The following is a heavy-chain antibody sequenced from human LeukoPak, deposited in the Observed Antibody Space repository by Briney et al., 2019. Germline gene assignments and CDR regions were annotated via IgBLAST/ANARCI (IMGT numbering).Heavy chain of an antibody. V-gene: IGHV1-69*13. J-gene: IGHJ4*02. CDR1: GGTFSSYA. Sequence: ASVKVSCKASGGTFSSYAISRVRQAPGQGLEWMGGIIPIFGTANYAQKFQGRVTITADESTSTAYMGLSSLRSEDTAVYYCARGMLGYCSGGSCYGDYWGQGTLVTVSS. CDR2: IIPIFGTA. CDR3: ARGMLGYCSGGSCYGDY. D-gene: IGHD2-15*01.